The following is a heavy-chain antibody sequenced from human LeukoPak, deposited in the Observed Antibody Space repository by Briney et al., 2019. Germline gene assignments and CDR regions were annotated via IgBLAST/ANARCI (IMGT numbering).Heavy chain of an antibody. Sequence: GGSLRLSCVASGFTFNTYWMHWVRQAPGKGLEWVAFISYDGSNKYYADSVKGRFTISRDNSKNTLYLQMNSLRGEDTAVYYCARDLSRTIDYWGQGTLVTVSS. CDR3: ARDLSRTIDY. CDR1: GFTFNTYW. J-gene: IGHJ4*02. V-gene: IGHV3-30*03. CDR2: ISYDGSNK.